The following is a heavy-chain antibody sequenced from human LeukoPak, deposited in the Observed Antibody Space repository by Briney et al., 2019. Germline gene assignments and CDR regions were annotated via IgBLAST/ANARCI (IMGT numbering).Heavy chain of an antibody. V-gene: IGHV4-4*07. CDR2: IDTSGST. D-gene: IGHD4-23*01. CDR3: ARDDYGGSPYYYYYMDV. Sequence: SETLSLTCTVSGGSISSYYWTWIPQPAGKGLEWIGRIDTSGSTNYNAALKSRVTMSVDTYKNQFSLKLSSVTAADTAVYYCARDDYGGSPYYYYYMDVWGKGTTVTVSS. CDR1: GGSISSYY. J-gene: IGHJ6*03.